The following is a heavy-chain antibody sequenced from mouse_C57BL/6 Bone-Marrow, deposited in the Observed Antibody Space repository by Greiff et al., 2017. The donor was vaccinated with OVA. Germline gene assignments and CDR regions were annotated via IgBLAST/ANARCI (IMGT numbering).Heavy chain of an antibody. CDR2: IYPGSGST. D-gene: IGHD1-1*01. CDR1: GYTFTSYW. CDR3: AREGTTVVATDY. J-gene: IGHJ2*01. V-gene: IGHV1-55*01. Sequence: QVQLKQPGAELVKPGASVKMSCKASGYTFTSYWITWVKQRPGQGLEWIGDIYPGSGSTNYNEKFKSKATLTVDTSSSTAYMQLSSLTSEDSAVYYCAREGTTVVATDYWGQGTTRTVSS.